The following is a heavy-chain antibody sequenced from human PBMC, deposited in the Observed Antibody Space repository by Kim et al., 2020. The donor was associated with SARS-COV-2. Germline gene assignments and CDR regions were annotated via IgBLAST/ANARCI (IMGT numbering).Heavy chain of an antibody. J-gene: IGHJ5*02. D-gene: IGHD1-26*01. Sequence: GGSLRLSRAASGFTFSSYAMLWVRQAPGKGLEWVAVISSDGNNKYYADSVKGRFTFSRDNSKNTLYLQMNSLRADDTAVYYCARGAIVGPTYWFDPWGRGTLVTVSS. CDR2: ISSDGNNK. CDR1: GFTFSSYA. V-gene: IGHV3-30*04. CDR3: ARGAIVGPTYWFDP.